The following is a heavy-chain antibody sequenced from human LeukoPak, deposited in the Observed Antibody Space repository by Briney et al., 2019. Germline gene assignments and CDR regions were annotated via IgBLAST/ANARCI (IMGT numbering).Heavy chain of an antibody. J-gene: IGHJ4*02. CDR2: VSGNGGIT. V-gene: IGHV3-23*01. D-gene: IGHD3-3*01. CDR3: AKDPVYGSGQSHPSDY. Sequence: GGSLRLSCAASGFTFSSYATSWVRQAPGKGLEWVSTVSGNGGITYYADSMKGRFTISRDNSKNTLFLQMNSLRGEDTAVYYCAKDPVYGSGQSHPSDYWGQGTLVTVSS. CDR1: GFTFSSYA.